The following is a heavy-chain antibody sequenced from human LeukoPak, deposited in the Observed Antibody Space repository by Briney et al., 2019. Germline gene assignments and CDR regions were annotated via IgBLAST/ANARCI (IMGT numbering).Heavy chain of an antibody. CDR1: GFTFSSYA. CDR3: AKDNVFTVTTGGFYFDY. V-gene: IGHV3-23*01. Sequence: GGSLRLSCAASGFTFSSYAVSWVRQAPGKGLEWVSAISGSGGSTYYADSVKGRFTISRDNSKNTLYLQMNSLRAEDTAVYYCAKDNVFTVTTGGFYFDYWGQGTLVTVSS. D-gene: IGHD4-17*01. CDR2: ISGSGGST. J-gene: IGHJ4*02.